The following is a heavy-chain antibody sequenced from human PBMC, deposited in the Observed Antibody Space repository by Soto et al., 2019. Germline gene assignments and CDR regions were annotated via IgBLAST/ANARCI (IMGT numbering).Heavy chain of an antibody. CDR1: GFTFSDYY. D-gene: IGHD2-15*01. V-gene: IGHV3-11*01. Sequence: QVQLVESGGGLVKPGGSLRLSCAASGFTFSDYYMSWIRQAPGKGLDWVSYISNSGGTIYYEDSVKGRFTMSRGNAKNSLYLQMNSLRAEDTAVYYCARESCSGGSCYGSFDSCGQGALVTVSS. CDR2: ISNSGGTI. CDR3: ARESCSGGSCYGSFDS. J-gene: IGHJ4*02.